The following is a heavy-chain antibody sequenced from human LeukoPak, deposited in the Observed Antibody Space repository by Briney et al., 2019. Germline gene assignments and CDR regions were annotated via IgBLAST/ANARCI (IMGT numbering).Heavy chain of an antibody. CDR1: GGSISSGGYY. CDR2: IYYSGST. Sequence: SETLSLTCTVSGGSISSGGYYWSWIRQHPGKGLEWIGYIYYSGSTYYNPSLKSRVTISVDTSKNQFSLKLSSVTAADTAVYYCARERASYPNWIDPWGQGTLVTVSS. J-gene: IGHJ5*02. V-gene: IGHV4-31*03. CDR3: ARERASYPNWIDP.